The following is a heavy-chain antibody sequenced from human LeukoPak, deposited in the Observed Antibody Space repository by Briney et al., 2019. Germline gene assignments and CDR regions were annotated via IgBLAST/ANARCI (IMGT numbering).Heavy chain of an antibody. CDR3: ARDQGYSVY. CDR2: IYYSGST. Sequence: PSETLSLTCTVSSGSISNSNYYWGWIRQPPGKGLEWIGSIYYSGSTYYNPSLKSRVTISVDTSKNQFSLKLSSVTAADTAVYYCARDQGYSVYWGQGTLVTVSS. CDR1: SGSISNSNYY. D-gene: IGHD5-18*01. J-gene: IGHJ4*02. V-gene: IGHV4-39*07.